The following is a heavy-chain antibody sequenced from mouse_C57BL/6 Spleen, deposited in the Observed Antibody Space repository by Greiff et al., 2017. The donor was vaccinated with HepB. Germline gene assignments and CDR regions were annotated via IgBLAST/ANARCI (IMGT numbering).Heavy chain of an antibody. V-gene: IGHV1-7*01. CDR1: GYTFTSYW. J-gene: IGHJ2*01. D-gene: IGHD1-1*01. CDR2: INPSSGYT. Sequence: VQLQQSGAELAKPGASVKLSCKASGYTFTSYWMHWVKQRPGQGLEWIGYINPSSGYTKYNQKFKDKATLTADKSSRTAYRQLSSLTYEDSAVYYCAIGGSSSSFDYFDYWGQGTTLTVSA. CDR3: AIGGSSSSFDYFDY.